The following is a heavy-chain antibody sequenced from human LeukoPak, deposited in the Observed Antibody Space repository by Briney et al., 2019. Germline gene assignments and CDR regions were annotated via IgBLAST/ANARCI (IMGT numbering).Heavy chain of an antibody. V-gene: IGHV3-30*02. CDR3: AKDDWNDDGGFDY. D-gene: IGHD1-1*01. J-gene: IGHJ4*02. CDR2: IRYDGSNK. Sequence: AGGSLRLSCAASGFTFSSYVMHWVRQAPGKGLEWVAFIRYDGSNKYYADSVKGRFTISRDNSKNTLYLQMNSLRAEDTAVYYCAKDDWNDDGGFDYWGQGTLVTVSS. CDR1: GFTFSSYV.